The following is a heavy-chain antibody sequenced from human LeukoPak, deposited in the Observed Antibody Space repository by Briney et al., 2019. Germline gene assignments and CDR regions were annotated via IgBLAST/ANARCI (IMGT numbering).Heavy chain of an antibody. Sequence: ASVKVSCKASGYTFTSYYMHWVRQAPGQGLEWMGIINPSGGSTIYAQKLQGRVTMTRDMSTSTVYMELSSLRSEYTAVYYCARVPSIAVSGTFWDYWGQGTLVTVSS. CDR1: GYTFTSYY. V-gene: IGHV1-46*01. CDR3: ARVPSIAVSGTFWDY. D-gene: IGHD6-19*01. J-gene: IGHJ4*02. CDR2: INPSGGST.